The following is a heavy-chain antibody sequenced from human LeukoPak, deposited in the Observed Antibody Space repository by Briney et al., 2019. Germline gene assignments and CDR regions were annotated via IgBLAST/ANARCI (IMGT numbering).Heavy chain of an antibody. V-gene: IGHV1-2*02. CDR2: INPNSGGT. J-gene: IGHJ4*02. Sequence: GASVKVSCKASGYTFSSYGISWVRQAPGQGLEWMGWINPNSGGTDYTQKFQGRVTLTSDTSISTVYMELSRLRSDDTAVYYCARDRGGTSYVYWGQGTRVTVSS. D-gene: IGHD1-26*01. CDR3: ARDRGGTSYVY. CDR1: GYTFSSYG.